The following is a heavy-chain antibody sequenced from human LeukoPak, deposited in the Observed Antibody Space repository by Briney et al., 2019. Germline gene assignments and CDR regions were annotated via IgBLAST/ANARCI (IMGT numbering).Heavy chain of an antibody. CDR3: AKGYSGSYPEHFQH. D-gene: IGHD1-26*01. V-gene: IGHV4-34*01. J-gene: IGHJ1*01. CDR1: GGSFSGYY. Sequence: SETLSLTCAVYGGSFSGYYWTWIRPPPGKGLEWIGEINHSGSTNYNPSLKSRVTISIDTSKNQFSLKLNSVTAADTAIYYCAKGYSGSYPEHFQHWGQGTLVTVSS. CDR2: INHSGST.